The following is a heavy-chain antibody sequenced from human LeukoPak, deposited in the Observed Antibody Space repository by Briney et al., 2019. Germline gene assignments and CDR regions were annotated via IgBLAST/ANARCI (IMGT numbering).Heavy chain of an antibody. CDR1: GGSISSSGYS. V-gene: IGHV4-30-2*01. CDR3: ARGDFRDGYNLGY. Sequence: PSQTLSLTCAVSGGSISSSGYSWSWIRQPPGKGLEWIGYIYHSGSTYYNPSLMSRVTISVDRSKNQFSLKLSSVAAADTAVYYCARGDFRDGYNLGYWGQGTLVTVSS. D-gene: IGHD5-24*01. CDR2: IYHSGST. J-gene: IGHJ4*02.